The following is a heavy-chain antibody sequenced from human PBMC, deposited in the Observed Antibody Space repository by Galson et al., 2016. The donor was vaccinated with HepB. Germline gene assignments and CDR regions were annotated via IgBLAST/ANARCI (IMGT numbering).Heavy chain of an antibody. D-gene: IGHD5-18*01. CDR2: INAGSNTV. J-gene: IGHJ5*02. V-gene: IGHV3-48*02. Sequence: SLRLSCAASGFSVTSSYMNWVRQAPGKGLEWISFINAGSNTVYYADSVKGRFTISRDNARNSLYLQMNSLRDEDTAVYYCARVGTTSMVTAWFDPWGQGTLVTVSS. CDR1: GFSVTSSY. CDR3: ARVGTTSMVTAWFDP.